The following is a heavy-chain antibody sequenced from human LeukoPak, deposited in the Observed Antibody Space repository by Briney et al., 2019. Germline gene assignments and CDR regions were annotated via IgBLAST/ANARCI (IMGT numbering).Heavy chain of an antibody. D-gene: IGHD6-19*01. CDR1: GFTFSSYW. CDR3: ARDSSSGWYDEDAFDI. CDR2: IKQDGSEK. Sequence: GGSLRLSCAASGFTFSSYWMSWVRQAPGKGLEGVAHIKQDGSEKYYVDSVKGRFTISRDNAKNSLYLQMNSLRAEDTAVYYCARDSSSGWYDEDAFDIWGQGTMVTVSS. V-gene: IGHV3-7*01. J-gene: IGHJ3*02.